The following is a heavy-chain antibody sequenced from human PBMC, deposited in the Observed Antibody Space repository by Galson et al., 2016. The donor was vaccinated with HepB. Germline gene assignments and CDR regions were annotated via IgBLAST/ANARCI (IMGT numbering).Heavy chain of an antibody. V-gene: IGHV5-10-1*01. J-gene: IGHJ6*02. CDR3: ARQTVRYYYGMDV. CDR1: GYSFSNHY. Sequence: QSGAEVKKPGESLRISCKGSGYSFSNHYINWVRQMPGKGLEWMGRIDPSDSDTDYSPSFQGHVPISVDKSIGTAHLQWSSLKVSDTAIYYCARQTVRYYYGMDVWGQGTTVSVSS. CDR2: IDPSDSDT. D-gene: IGHD4-17*01.